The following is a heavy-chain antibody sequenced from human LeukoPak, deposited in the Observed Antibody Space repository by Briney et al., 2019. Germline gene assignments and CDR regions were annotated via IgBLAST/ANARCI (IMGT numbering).Heavy chain of an antibody. D-gene: IGHD6-19*01. CDR1: GYTFTRYA. V-gene: IGHV7-4-1*02. CDR3: AIDQPVAGVSNFDS. J-gene: IGHJ4*02. Sequence: ASVTVSCKASGYTFTRYAMNWQRQAPGQGLEWMGWINPNTGNPTYAQAFTGRFVFSLDTSVSTAYLQISSLNTEDTAVYYCAIDQPVAGVSNFDSWGQGTLVTVSS. CDR2: INPNTGNP.